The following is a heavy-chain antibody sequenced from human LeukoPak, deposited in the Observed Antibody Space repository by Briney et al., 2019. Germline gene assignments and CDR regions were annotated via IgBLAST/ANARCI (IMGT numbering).Heavy chain of an antibody. J-gene: IGHJ4*02. D-gene: IGHD5-18*01. CDR1: GYTFTGYY. Sequence: ASVKLSCKASGYTFTGYYMHWVRQAPGQGLEWMGWISGYNDNTNYAQKLQARVSLTRDTSTSTAYMELRGLRSDDTAVYYCARVRTGTAMGRYWGQGTLVTVSS. V-gene: IGHV1-18*04. CDR2: ISGYNDNT. CDR3: ARVRTGTAMGRY.